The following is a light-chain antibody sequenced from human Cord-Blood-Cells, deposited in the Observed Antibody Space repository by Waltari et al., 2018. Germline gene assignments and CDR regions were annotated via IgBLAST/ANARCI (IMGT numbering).Light chain of an antibody. Sequence: QSALTQPASVSGSPGQSITISCTGTSSDVGGYNYVSWYQQHPGKAPKLMIYEVSKRPSGVSNRFSGSKSGNTVSLTISGLQAEDEADYYCSSYTSSSTPYVFGTGTKVTVL. V-gene: IGLV2-14*01. CDR2: EVS. CDR1: SSDVGGYNY. J-gene: IGLJ1*01. CDR3: SSYTSSSTPYV.